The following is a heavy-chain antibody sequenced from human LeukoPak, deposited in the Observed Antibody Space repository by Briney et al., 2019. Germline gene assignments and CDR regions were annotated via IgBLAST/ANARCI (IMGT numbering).Heavy chain of an antibody. D-gene: IGHD4-23*01. J-gene: IGHJ4*02. V-gene: IGHV1-69*05. CDR1: GGTFSSYA. CDR3: AKTTGNGHWLIEF. Sequence: GASVKVSCKASGGTFSSYAISWVRQAPGQGLEWMGGIIPIFGTANYAQKFQGRVTITTDESTSTAYMELSSLRSEDTAVYYCAKTTGNGHWLIEFWGQGTLVTVSS. CDR2: IIPIFGTA.